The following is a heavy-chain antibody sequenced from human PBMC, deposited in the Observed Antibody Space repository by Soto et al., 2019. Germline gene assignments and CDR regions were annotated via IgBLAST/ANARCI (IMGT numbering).Heavy chain of an antibody. Sequence: GGSLRLSCTVSGFAFNNYGINWVRQAPGKGLEWVSSISKSDYTYYSDSVKGRFAISRDNAKSLVSLQMNTLRVEDTAVYYCAKDFELPDGDYYHYGMDVWGQGTTVTVSS. D-gene: IGHD1-1*01. J-gene: IGHJ6*02. CDR3: AKDFELPDGDYYHYGMDV. CDR1: GFAFNNYG. CDR2: ISKSDYT. V-gene: IGHV3-21*01.